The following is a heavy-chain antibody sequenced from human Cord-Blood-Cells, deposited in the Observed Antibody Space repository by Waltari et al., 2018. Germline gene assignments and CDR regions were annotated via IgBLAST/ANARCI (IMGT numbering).Heavy chain of an antibody. CDR2: IYTSGST. V-gene: IGHV4-4*07. D-gene: IGHD3-10*01. Sequence: QVQLQESGPGLVKPSETLSLTCTVSGGSISSYYWSWIRQPAGKGLEWIGRIYTSGSTNYNPSLKSRVTISVDTSKNQFSRKLSSVTAADTAVYYCARGLRYYGSGSYYNYYYYYMDVWGKGTTVTVSS. CDR3: ARGLRYYGSGSYYNYYYYYMDV. CDR1: GGSISSYY. J-gene: IGHJ6*03.